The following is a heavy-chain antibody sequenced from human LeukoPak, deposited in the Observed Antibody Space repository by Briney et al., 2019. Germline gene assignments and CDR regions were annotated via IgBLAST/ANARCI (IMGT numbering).Heavy chain of an antibody. D-gene: IGHD1-26*01. CDR2: IYRGGST. J-gene: IGHJ4*02. V-gene: IGHV3-53*05. CDR1: GFTVSSNY. Sequence: GGSLRLSCAASGFTVSSNYMSWVRQAPGKGLEWVSVIYRGGSTYNADSVKGRFTISRDNSKNTLYLQMNSLRAEDTAVYYCARDFEIIVGATSGFDYWGQGTLVTVSS. CDR3: ARDFEIIVGATSGFDY.